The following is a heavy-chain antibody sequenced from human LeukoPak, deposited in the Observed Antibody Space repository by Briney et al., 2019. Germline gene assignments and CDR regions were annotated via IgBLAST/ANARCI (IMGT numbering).Heavy chain of an antibody. CDR1: GFTFSSYA. V-gene: IGHV3-23*01. CDR2: TSGSGGST. D-gene: IGHD3-10*01. J-gene: IGHJ4*02. Sequence: GGSLRLSCAASGFTFSSYAMSWVRQAPGKGLEWVSATSGSGGSTYYADSVKGRFTIFRDNSKNTLYLQMNSLRAEDTAVYYCAKDGLWFGIDYWGQGTLVTVSS. CDR3: AKDGLWFGIDY.